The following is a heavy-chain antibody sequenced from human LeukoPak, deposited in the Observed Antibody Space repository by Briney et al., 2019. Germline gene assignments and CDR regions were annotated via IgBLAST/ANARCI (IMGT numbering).Heavy chain of an antibody. V-gene: IGHV1-69*13. D-gene: IGHD6-19*01. CDR1: GGTFSSYA. Sequence: ASVKVSCKASGGTFSSYAISRVRQAPGQGLEWMGGIIPIFGTANYAQKFQGRVTITADESTSTAYMELSSLRSEDTAVYYCARDRHRNSGWYYWGQGTLVTVSS. CDR2: IIPIFGTA. J-gene: IGHJ4*02. CDR3: ARDRHRNSGWYY.